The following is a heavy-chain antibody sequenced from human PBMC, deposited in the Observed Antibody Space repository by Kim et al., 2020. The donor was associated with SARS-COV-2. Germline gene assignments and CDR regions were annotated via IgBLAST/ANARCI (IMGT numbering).Heavy chain of an antibody. Sequence: GGSLRLSCAASGFTFSSYAMSWVRQAPGKGLEWVSAISGSGGSTYYADSVKGRFTISRDNSKNTLYLQMNSLRAEDTAVYYCAKNPLGVVVPAGFDPWGQGTLVTVSS. CDR2: ISGSGGST. J-gene: IGHJ5*02. V-gene: IGHV3-23*01. CDR3: AKNPLGVVVPAGFDP. D-gene: IGHD2-2*01. CDR1: GFTFSSYA.